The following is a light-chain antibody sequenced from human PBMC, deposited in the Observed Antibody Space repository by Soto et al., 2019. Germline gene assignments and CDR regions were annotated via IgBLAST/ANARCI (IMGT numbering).Light chain of an antibody. CDR1: QSVSSSY. CDR3: QQYGSAPPWT. CDR2: GAS. Sequence: EIVLTQSPGTLSLSPGERATLSCRASQSVSSSYLAWYQQKPGQAPRLLIYGASSRATGIPDRFSGSGSGTDFTLTISRLEPEDFAEYYCQQYGSAPPWTCGQRTKVEIK. J-gene: IGKJ1*01. V-gene: IGKV3-20*01.